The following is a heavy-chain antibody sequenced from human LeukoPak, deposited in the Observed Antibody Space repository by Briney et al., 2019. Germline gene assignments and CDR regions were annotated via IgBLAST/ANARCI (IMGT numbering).Heavy chain of an antibody. V-gene: IGHV1-69*13. Sequence: SVKVSCKASGGTFSSYAISWVRQAPGQGLEWMGGIIPIFGTANYAQKFQGRVTITADESTSTAYMELSSLRSEDTAVYYCARETTYYYDSSGYFDYWGQGTLVTVSS. CDR1: GGTFSSYA. CDR3: ARETTYYYDSSGYFDY. J-gene: IGHJ4*02. D-gene: IGHD3-22*01. CDR2: IIPIFGTA.